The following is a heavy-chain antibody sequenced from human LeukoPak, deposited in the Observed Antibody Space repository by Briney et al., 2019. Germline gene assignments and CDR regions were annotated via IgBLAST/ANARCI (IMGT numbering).Heavy chain of an antibody. V-gene: IGHV4-39*07. D-gene: IGHD6-13*01. CDR1: GGSISSSSYY. J-gene: IGHJ1*01. CDR3: ASLNPSPGYSSSWYED. Sequence: SETLSLTCTVSGGSISSSSYYWGWIRQPPGKGLEWIGSIYYSGSTYYNPSLKSRVTISVDTSKNQFSLKLSSVTAADTAVYYCASLNPSPGYSSSWYEDWGQGTLVTVSS. CDR2: IYYSGST.